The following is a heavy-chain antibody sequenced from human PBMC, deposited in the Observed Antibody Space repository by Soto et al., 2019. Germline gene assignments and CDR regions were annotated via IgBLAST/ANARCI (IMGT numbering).Heavy chain of an antibody. V-gene: IGHV3-30-3*01. J-gene: IGHJ5*02. CDR2: ISYDGSNK. Sequence: QVQLVESGGGVVQPGRSLRLSCAASGFTFSSYAMHWVRQAPGKGLEWVAVISYDGSNKYYADSVKGRFTISRDNSKNTLYLQMNSLRAEDTAVYYCAREIYDSNPGGKNWFDHWCQGTLVTVSS. CDR3: AREIYDSNPGGKNWFDH. D-gene: IGHD3-22*01. CDR1: GFTFSSYA.